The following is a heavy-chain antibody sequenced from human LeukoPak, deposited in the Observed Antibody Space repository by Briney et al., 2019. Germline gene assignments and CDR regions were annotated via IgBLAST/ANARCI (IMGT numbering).Heavy chain of an antibody. V-gene: IGHV3-53*01. J-gene: IGHJ6*03. CDR3: NTAAGDYYYYYYMDV. CDR1: GFTVSSNY. Sequence: GESLKISCAASGFTVSSNYMSWVRQAPGKGLEWVSVIYSGGSTYYADSVKGRFTISRDNSKNTLYLQMNSLRAEDTAVYYCNTAAGDYYYYYYMDVWGKGTTVTVSS. D-gene: IGHD6-13*01. CDR2: IYSGGST.